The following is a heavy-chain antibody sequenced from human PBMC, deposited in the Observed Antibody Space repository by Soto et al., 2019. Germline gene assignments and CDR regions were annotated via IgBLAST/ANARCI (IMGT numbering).Heavy chain of an antibody. CDR1: GFTFCSYC. J-gene: IGHJ3*01. V-gene: IGHV3-48*01. D-gene: IGHD3-22*01. CDR3: ARDQLYYNDISGRPLNAFDV. Sequence: PGRSPRLSCAASGFTFCSYCMGWVRQAPGKGLEWISYIGIGSSTKYYADSVKGRFTISRDNAKNSLYLQMNSLRAEDTAVYYCARDQLYYNDISGRPLNAFDVWGQGTMVTVS. CDR2: IGIGSSTK.